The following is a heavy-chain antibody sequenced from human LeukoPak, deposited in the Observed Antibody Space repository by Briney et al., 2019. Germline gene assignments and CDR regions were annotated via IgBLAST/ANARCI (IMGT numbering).Heavy chain of an antibody. D-gene: IGHD4-17*01. CDR2: INPSGGGT. Sequence: ASVKVSCKASGYTFTSYYIHWVRQAPGQGLEWMGVINPSGGGTTYAQKFQGRVTMTRDMSTSTVYMELSSLRSEDTAVYYCARRGGDYYYYMDVWGKGTTVTVSS. V-gene: IGHV1-46*01. J-gene: IGHJ6*03. CDR3: ARRGGDYYYYMDV. CDR1: GYTFTSYY.